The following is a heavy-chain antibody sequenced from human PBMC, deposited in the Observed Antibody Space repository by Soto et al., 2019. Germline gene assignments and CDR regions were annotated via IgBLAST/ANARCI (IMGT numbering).Heavy chain of an antibody. CDR2: ISTTSSIT. D-gene: IGHD2-21*01. J-gene: IGHJ4*02. Sequence: EVQLVESGGGLVQPGGSLRLSCAASGYTFSNCAMSWVRQAPGKGLEWVSYISTTSSITYYSDSVKGRFTISRDNAKNSLYLQMNSLGDEDTAVYFCVGQFYRDGGAWNWGQGTLVTV. V-gene: IGHV3-48*02. CDR3: VGQFYRDGGAWN. CDR1: GYTFSNCA.